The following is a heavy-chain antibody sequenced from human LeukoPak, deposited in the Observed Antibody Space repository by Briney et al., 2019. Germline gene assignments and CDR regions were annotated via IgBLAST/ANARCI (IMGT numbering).Heavy chain of an antibody. V-gene: IGHV3-23*01. CDR1: GLPHNSYA. CDR3: AEGTTGTVDY. Sequence: SGGSQSLLCAPSGLPHNSYAMSWVRQATGEGRVWVTASTGSSGSTYYADSVKGRFTIYRDNSKNTLYLQMNGLRAEDTAVYYCAEGTTGTVDYWGQGTLVTVSS. J-gene: IGHJ4*02. CDR2: STGSSGST. D-gene: IGHD1-1*01.